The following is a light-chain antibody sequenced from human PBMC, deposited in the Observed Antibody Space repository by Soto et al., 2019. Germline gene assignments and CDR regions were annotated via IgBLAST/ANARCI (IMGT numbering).Light chain of an antibody. CDR3: SSYISSSSPYV. Sequence: QSALTQPASVSGSPGQSITISCTGTSSDVGGYNDVSWYQQHPGKAPKLMIYEVSNRPSGASNRFSGSKSGNTASLTISGLQAEDEADYYCSSYISSSSPYVFGTGTKVTVL. CDR1: SSDVGGYND. CDR2: EVS. V-gene: IGLV2-14*01. J-gene: IGLJ1*01.